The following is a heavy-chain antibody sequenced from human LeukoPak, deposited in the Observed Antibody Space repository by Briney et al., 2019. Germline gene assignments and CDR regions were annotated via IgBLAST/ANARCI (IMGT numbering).Heavy chain of an antibody. D-gene: IGHD3-3*01. V-gene: IGHV3-15*01. CDR2: IKSKTDGGTT. CDR3: TTTAMEWLSISNY. CDR1: GFTFSNAW. Sequence: PGGSLRLSCAASGFTFSNAWMSWVRQAPGKGLEWVGRIKSKTDGGTTDYAAPVKGRFTISRDDSKNTLYLQMNSLKTEDTAVYYCTTTAMEWLSISNYWGQGTLVTVSS. J-gene: IGHJ4*02.